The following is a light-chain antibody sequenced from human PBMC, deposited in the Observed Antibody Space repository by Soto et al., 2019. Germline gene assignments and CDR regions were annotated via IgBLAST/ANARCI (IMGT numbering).Light chain of an antibody. CDR2: QVS. CDR1: QSLIYSNGKTY. CDR3: MEGASS. Sequence: VLTQSPLSLPVTLGQPASISCRSSQSLIYSNGKTYLNWYQQRPGQVPRRILYQVSNRDSGGPGRFSGSGSGSGTDFTLKIGRVEAEEVGVYYCMEGASSFGQGTKVE. J-gene: IGKJ1*01. V-gene: IGKV2-30*01.